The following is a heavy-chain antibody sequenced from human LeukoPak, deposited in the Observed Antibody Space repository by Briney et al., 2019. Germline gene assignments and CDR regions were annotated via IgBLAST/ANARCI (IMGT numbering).Heavy chain of an antibody. CDR3: ARPYGSGTIPHFDY. Sequence: ASVKVSCKASGYTFTSYDINWVRQAPGQGLEWMGWISAYNGNTNYAQKLQGRVTMTTDTSTSTAYMELRSLRSDDTAVYYCARPYGSGTIPHFDYWGQGTLVTVSS. J-gene: IGHJ4*02. CDR2: ISAYNGNT. D-gene: IGHD3-10*01. V-gene: IGHV1-18*01. CDR1: GYTFTSYD.